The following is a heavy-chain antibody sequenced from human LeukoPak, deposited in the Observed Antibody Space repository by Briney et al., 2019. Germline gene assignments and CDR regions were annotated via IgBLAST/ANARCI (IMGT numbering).Heavy chain of an antibody. D-gene: IGHD2-21*02. CDR3: ARLDSGIAYCGGDCPPQLGHYYYYGMDV. Sequence: ASVKASCKASGGTFSSYAISWVRQAPGQGLEWMGRINPILGIANYAQKFQGRVTITADKSTSTAYMELSSLRSEDTAVYYCARLDSGIAYCGGDCPPQLGHYYYYGMDVWGQGTTVTVSS. J-gene: IGHJ6*02. V-gene: IGHV1-69*04. CDR2: INPILGIA. CDR1: GGTFSSYA.